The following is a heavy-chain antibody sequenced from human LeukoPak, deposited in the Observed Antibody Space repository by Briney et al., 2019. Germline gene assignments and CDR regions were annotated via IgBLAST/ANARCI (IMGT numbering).Heavy chain of an antibody. CDR2: INHSGST. J-gene: IGHJ3*02. Sequence: SQTLSPTCTVSAPSTTSINYYWGWLRQHPGNGLEWFWQINHSGSTNYNPSLKSRVTISVDTSKNQFSLKLSSVTAADTAVYYCAKTHYDSSGYYPEPIDAFDIWGQGTMVTVSS. D-gene: IGHD3-22*01. V-gene: IGHV4-39*07. CDR3: AKTHYDSSGYYPEPIDAFDI. CDR1: APSTTSINYY.